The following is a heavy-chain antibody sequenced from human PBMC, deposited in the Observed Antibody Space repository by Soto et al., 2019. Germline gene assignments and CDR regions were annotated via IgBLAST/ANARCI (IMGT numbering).Heavy chain of an antibody. CDR1: GFIFGTYA. CDR2: IWYDSSEK. CDR3: ARDHGSSWYLVY. Sequence: QVELVESGGGVVQPGGSQRLSCAASGFIFGTYAMHWVRQAPGKGLEWVALIWYDSSEKYYADSVKGRFTISRDNSNNMLYLQMNGLGGEDTAVYSCARDHGSSWYLVYWGQGTLVTVSS. J-gene: IGHJ4*02. D-gene: IGHD6-13*01. V-gene: IGHV3-33*01.